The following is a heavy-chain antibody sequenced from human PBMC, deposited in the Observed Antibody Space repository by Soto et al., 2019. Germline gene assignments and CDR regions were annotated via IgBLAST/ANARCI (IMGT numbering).Heavy chain of an antibody. D-gene: IGHD3-3*01. V-gene: IGHV1-69*06. CDR2: IIPIVTTP. CDR3: AGVGYGFWSRYHYYGMDV. CDR1: GGTFSSYA. Sequence: QVRLVQSGAEVKKPGSSVKVSCEASGGTFSSYAVTWVRQAPGQGLEWMGGIIPIVTTPNYAQKFQGRLTISADKSTSTSYMELGSLRSEDTGVYSCAGVGYGFWSRYHYYGMDVWGQGTTVIVSS. J-gene: IGHJ6*02.